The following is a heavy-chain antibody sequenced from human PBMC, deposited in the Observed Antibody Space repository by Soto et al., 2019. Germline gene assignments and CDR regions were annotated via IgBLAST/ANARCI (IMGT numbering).Heavy chain of an antibody. D-gene: IGHD6-19*01. V-gene: IGHV3-23*01. CDR3: AKDRGGSGWRFDY. Sequence: GGSLRLSCVVSGFTFSNYAMSWVRQAPGKGLEWVSEINGSGGSTYYADSVEGRFTISRDNSKNTLYLQMNSLRAEDTAVYYCAKDRGGSGWRFDYWGQGTLVTVSS. J-gene: IGHJ4*02. CDR1: GFTFSNYA. CDR2: INGSGGST.